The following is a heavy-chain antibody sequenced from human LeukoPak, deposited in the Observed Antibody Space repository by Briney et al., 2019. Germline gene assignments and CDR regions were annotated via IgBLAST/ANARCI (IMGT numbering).Heavy chain of an antibody. CDR2: ISAYNGNT. D-gene: IGHD2-2*02. Sequence: ASVKVSCKASGYTFTSYGISWVRQAPGQGLEWMGWISAYNGNTNYAQKLQGRVAMTTDTSTSTAYMELRSLRSDDTAVYYCARVGDIVVVPAAISDNWFDPWGQGTLVTVSS. V-gene: IGHV1-18*01. CDR1: GYTFTSYG. CDR3: ARVGDIVVVPAAISDNWFDP. J-gene: IGHJ5*02.